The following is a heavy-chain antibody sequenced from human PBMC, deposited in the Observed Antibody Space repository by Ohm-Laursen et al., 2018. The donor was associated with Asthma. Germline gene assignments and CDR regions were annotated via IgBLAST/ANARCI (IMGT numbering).Heavy chain of an antibody. CDR2: ISSSGSTI. J-gene: IGHJ4*02. Sequence: SLRLSCAASGFSFSDYYMSWIRQAPGKGLEWISFISSSGSTIYYADSVKGRFTISRDNAKNSLYLQMNSLRAEDTAVYYCARSIGWYSLDLWGQGTLVTVSS. V-gene: IGHV3-11*01. CDR3: ARSIGWYSLDL. D-gene: IGHD6-19*01. CDR1: GFSFSDYY.